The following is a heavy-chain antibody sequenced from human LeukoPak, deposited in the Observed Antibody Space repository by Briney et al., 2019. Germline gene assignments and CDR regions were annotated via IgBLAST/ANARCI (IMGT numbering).Heavy chain of an antibody. CDR3: ARQVTIAVAGTDY. CDR1: GGSFSGYY. V-gene: IGHV4-34*01. Sequence: SETLSLTCAVYGGSFSGYYWSWIRQPPGKGLEWIGEINHSGSTNYNQSLKSRVTISVDTSKNQFSLKLSSVTAADTAAYYCARQVTIAVAGTDYWGQGTLVTVSS. J-gene: IGHJ4*02. D-gene: IGHD6-19*01. CDR2: INHSGST.